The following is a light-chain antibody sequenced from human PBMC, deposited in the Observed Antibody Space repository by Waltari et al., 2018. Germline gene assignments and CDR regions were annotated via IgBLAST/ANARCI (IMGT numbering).Light chain of an antibody. CDR2: WAS. V-gene: IGKV4-1*01. J-gene: IGKJ5*01. CDR3: QQYCTIPIT. Sequence: DIVMTQSPDSLAVSLGDRATITCKYSQSVLSSSNSKDYLAWYQQKPRQPPKLLIYWASTRESGVPDRFSGSGSGTDFTLTISSLQAEDVAVYYCQQYCTIPITFGQGTRLEIK. CDR1: QSVLSSSNSKDY.